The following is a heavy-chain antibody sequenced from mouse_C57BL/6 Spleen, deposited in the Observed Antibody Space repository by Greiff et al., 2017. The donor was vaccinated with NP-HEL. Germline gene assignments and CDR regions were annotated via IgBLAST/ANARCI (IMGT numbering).Heavy chain of an antibody. V-gene: IGHV5-9*01. CDR1: GFTFSSYT. D-gene: IGHD2-4*01. CDR2: VSGGGGNT. CDR3: ARHDYGVYFDY. J-gene: IGHJ2*01. Sequence: EVKLVESGGGLVKPGGSLTLSCAASGFTFSSYTMSWVRQTPEKRLAWVATVSGGGGNTYYPDSVKGRFTISRDNAKNTLYLQMSSLRSEDTALYYCARHDYGVYFDYWGQGTTLTVSS.